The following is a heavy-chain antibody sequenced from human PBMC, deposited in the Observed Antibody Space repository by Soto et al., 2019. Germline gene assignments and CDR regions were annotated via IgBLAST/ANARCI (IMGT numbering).Heavy chain of an antibody. J-gene: IGHJ5*02. CDR1: GFPFSDYY. Sequence: LRLSCAASGFPFSDYYMSWIRQAPGKGLEWVSYISSGGSTMYYADSVKGRFTISRDNAKNSVYLQMNSLRAEDTAVYYCAPQWHQDYSWGQGTLVTVSS. CDR2: ISSGGSTM. V-gene: IGHV3-11*01. CDR3: APQWHQDYS. D-gene: IGHD2-21*01.